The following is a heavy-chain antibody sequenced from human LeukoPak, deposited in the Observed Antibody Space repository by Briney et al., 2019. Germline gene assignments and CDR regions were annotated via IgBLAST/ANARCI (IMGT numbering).Heavy chain of an antibody. D-gene: IGHD6-13*01. J-gene: IGHJ4*02. CDR2: ISAYNGNT. CDR1: GYTFTSYG. CDR3: ARVMAAAGTDY. V-gene: IGHV1-18*01. Sequence: ASVTVSCKASGYTFTSYGISWVRQAPGQGREGMGWISAYNGNTNYAQKLQGRVTMTTDTSTSTAYMELRSLRSDDTAVYYCARVMAAAGTDYWGQGTLVTVSS.